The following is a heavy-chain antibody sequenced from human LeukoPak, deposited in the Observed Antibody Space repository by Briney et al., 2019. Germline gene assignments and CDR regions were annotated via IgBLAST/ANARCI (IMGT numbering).Heavy chain of an antibody. Sequence: SENLSLTCTVSGGFISNSDFYWGWIRQPPGKGLDWIGNIYYTGRTYYNAPLNSRVTMSVDASKNQFSLRLSSVTAADTAVYYCVRLYYYGASRPPLWGQGTLVIVSS. D-gene: IGHD3-10*01. CDR2: IYYTGRT. CDR3: VRLYYYGASRPPL. V-gene: IGHV4-39*01. J-gene: IGHJ4*02. CDR1: GGFISNSDFY.